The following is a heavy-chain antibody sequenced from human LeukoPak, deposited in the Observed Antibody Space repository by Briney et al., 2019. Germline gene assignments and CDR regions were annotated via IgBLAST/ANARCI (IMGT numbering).Heavy chain of an antibody. CDR1: GDSISSGTYY. V-gene: IGHV4-61*02. J-gene: IGHJ3*02. Sequence: SQTLSLTCSVSGDSISSGTYYWSWVRQPAGKGLEWIGRIYSSGSTNYNPSLKSRVALSVDTSKNQFSLKLSSVTAADTAVYYCARGLLDGYTHPAAFDIWGQGTMVTVSS. CDR2: IYSSGST. CDR3: ARGLLDGYTHPAAFDI. D-gene: IGHD5-24*01.